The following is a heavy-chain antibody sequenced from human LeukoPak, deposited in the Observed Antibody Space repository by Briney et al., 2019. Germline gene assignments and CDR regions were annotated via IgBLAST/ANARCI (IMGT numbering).Heavy chain of an antibody. V-gene: IGHV4-34*01. CDR3: ARGYYDSSGYFEYFQH. Sequence: SETLSLTCAVYGGSFSGYYWSWIRQPPGKGLEWIGEINHSGSTNYNPSPKSRVTISVDTSKNQFSLKLSSVTAADTAVYYCARGYYDSSGYFEYFQHWGQGTLVTVSS. J-gene: IGHJ1*01. CDR2: INHSGST. CDR1: GGSFSGYY. D-gene: IGHD3-22*01.